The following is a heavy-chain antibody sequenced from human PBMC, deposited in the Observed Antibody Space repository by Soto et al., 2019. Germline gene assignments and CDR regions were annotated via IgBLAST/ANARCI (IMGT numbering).Heavy chain of an antibody. CDR1: GYTFTTFG. CDR3: ATVASGVAAHVI. J-gene: IGHJ4*02. Sequence: GGPVEGSLKGSGYTFTTFGVHWGRLAPGQGLEWIGWINAYNGNTKFSEKFQGRVTMTADTSTSTAYMDLRSLRPDDTAVYYCATVASGVAAHVIRGQGTPVTVSS. D-gene: IGHD6-13*01. CDR2: INAYNGNT. V-gene: IGHV1-18*01.